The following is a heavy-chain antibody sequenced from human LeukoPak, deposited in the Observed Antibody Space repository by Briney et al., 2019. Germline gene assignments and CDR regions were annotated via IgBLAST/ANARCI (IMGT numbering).Heavy chain of an antibody. J-gene: IGHJ4*02. D-gene: IGHD1-26*01. CDR2: IKSKTNGGTT. Sequence: PGGSLRLSCAASGFTFSNAWMNWVRQTPEKGLEWVGLIKSKTNGGTTDYAAPVKGRFTISRDDSKNTLYLQMNSLKTEDTAVYYCTTDPSGSYSYYFDYWGQGTLVTVSS. V-gene: IGHV3-15*01. CDR1: GFTFSNAW. CDR3: TTDPSGSYSYYFDY.